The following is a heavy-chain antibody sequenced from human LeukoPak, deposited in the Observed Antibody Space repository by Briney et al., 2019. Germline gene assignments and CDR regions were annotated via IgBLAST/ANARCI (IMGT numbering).Heavy chain of an antibody. J-gene: IGHJ6*03. Sequence: GGSLRLSCAASGFTFGSYWMSWVRQAPGKGLEWVANIKQDGSEKYYVDSVKGRFTISRDNAKNSLYLQMNSLRAEDTAVYYCAREGVAGRGYYYYYYMDVWGKGTTVTVSS. D-gene: IGHD3-10*01. V-gene: IGHV3-7*01. CDR2: IKQDGSEK. CDR1: GFTFGSYW. CDR3: AREGVAGRGYYYYYYMDV.